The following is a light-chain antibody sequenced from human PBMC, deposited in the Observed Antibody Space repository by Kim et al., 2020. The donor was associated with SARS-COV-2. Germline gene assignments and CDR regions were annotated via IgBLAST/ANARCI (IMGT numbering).Light chain of an antibody. CDR2: KAS. Sequence: DIQMTQSPSTLSASVGDRVTITCRASQSISYWLAWYQQKPGKAPKLMIYKASSLESGVPSRFSGSGSGTEFTLTISSLQPDDFATYYCQHSYIYPITFGQGTRLEIK. J-gene: IGKJ5*01. CDR1: QSISYW. V-gene: IGKV1-5*03. CDR3: QHSYIYPIT.